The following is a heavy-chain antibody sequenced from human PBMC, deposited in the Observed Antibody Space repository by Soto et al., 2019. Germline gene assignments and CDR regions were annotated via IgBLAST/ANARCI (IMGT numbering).Heavy chain of an antibody. D-gene: IGHD3-3*01. CDR1: GFSLTTSRVG. CDR3: AHRVLRTVFGLVTTTAIYFDF. Sequence: IFSKESGPTQVKPRQTLTLTCTCSGFSLTTSRVGVGWIRQSPGKAPEWLALIYWDDDKRYSPSLKSRLTITKDTSKNQVVLTMADLDPADTATYYCAHRVLRTVFGLVTTTAIYFDFWGQGTPVAVSS. V-gene: IGHV2-5*02. J-gene: IGHJ4*02. CDR2: IYWDDDK.